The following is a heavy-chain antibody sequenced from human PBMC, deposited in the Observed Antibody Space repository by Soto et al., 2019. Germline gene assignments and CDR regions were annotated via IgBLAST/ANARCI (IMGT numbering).Heavy chain of an antibody. Sequence: SGGSLRLSCAASGFTVSSNYMSWVRQAPGKGLEWVSVIYSGGSTYYADSVKGRFTISRDNSKNTLYLQMNSLRAEDTAVYYCARESEDLTSNFDYWGQGTLVTVSS. J-gene: IGHJ4*02. CDR3: ARESEDLTSNFDY. CDR1: GFTVSSNY. V-gene: IGHV3-53*01. CDR2: IYSGGST.